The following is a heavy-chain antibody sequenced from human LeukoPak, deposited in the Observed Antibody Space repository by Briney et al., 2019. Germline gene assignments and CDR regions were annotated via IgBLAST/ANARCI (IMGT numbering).Heavy chain of an antibody. Sequence: ASVKVSCKASGYAFTGYYMHWVRQAPGQGLEWMGWINPNSGGTNYAQKFQGRVTMTRDTSISTAYMELSRLRSDDTAVYYCAGGDVSSGWDTHFDYWGQGTLVTVSS. V-gene: IGHV1-2*02. D-gene: IGHD6-19*01. CDR2: INPNSGGT. CDR3: AGGDVSSGWDTHFDY. CDR1: GYAFTGYY. J-gene: IGHJ4*02.